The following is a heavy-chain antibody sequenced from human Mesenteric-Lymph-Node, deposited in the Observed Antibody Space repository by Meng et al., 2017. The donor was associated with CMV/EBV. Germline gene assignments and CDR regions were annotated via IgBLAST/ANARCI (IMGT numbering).Heavy chain of an antibody. Sequence: GESLKISCAVSGFTVSNRYMSWVRQAPGEGPEWVSTIYRGGNTYYADSVEGRFSISRDSSENTLYLQLNSLRADDTAVYYCAGSLIPHTLFYSDHWGQGTLVTVSS. CDR2: IYRGGNT. CDR1: GFTVSNRY. V-gene: IGHV3-53*01. J-gene: IGHJ4*02. CDR3: AGSLIPHTLFYSDH. D-gene: IGHD1-14*01.